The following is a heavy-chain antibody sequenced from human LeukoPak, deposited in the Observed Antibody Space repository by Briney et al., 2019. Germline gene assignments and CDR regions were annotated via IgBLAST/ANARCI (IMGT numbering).Heavy chain of an antibody. V-gene: IGHV1-46*01. CDR1: GYTFTNYY. J-gene: IGHJ4*02. Sequence: ASVKVSCKASGYTFTNYYIHWVRQAPGQGLEWMGMIIPSDGFTTYPQKFQGRLTMTRDMSTSTVYMELSSLRSEDTALYYCATAGRRLFGVLIPLSFDYWGQGTLVTVSS. D-gene: IGHD3-3*01. CDR2: IIPSDGFT. CDR3: ATAGRRLFGVLIPLSFDY.